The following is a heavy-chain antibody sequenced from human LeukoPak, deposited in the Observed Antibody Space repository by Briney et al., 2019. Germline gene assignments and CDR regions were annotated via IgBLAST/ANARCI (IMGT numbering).Heavy chain of an antibody. Sequence: PSETLSLTCTVSGGSLSSYYWSWIRQPPGKGLEWIGYIYYSGSTNYNPSLKSRVTISVDTSKNQFSLKLSSVTAADTAVYYCARCASGYLFDYWGQGTLVTVSS. CDR1: GGSLSSYY. J-gene: IGHJ4*02. V-gene: IGHV4-59*08. CDR2: IYYSGST. D-gene: IGHD3-22*01. CDR3: ARCASGYLFDY.